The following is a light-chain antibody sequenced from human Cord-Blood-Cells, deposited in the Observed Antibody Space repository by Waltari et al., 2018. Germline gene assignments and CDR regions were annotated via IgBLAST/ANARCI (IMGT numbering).Light chain of an antibody. CDR1: QSISSY. Sequence: DIQLTQYPSSLSVSVGDRVTITCRASQSISSYLNRYQQKPGKDPKLLIYAASSLQSGVPSRFSGSRSWTDFTLTISSLQPEDFATYYCQQSYSTPYTFGQGTKLEIK. J-gene: IGKJ2*01. CDR3: QQSYSTPYT. CDR2: AAS. V-gene: IGKV1-39*01.